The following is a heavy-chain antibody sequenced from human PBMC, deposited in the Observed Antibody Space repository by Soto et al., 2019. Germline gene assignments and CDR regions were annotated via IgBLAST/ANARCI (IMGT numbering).Heavy chain of an antibody. J-gene: IGHJ4*02. CDR2: IKDGGRT. D-gene: IGHD5-12*01. CDR3: ARGQEGVVATH. Sequence: QVQLQQWGAGLLKPSETLSLNCAVNGGSLSGYYWSWIRQPPGKGLEWIGEIKDGGRTNYSPSLRSRAAISSDTSNSQFSLRLDSVTAADTGVYYCARGQEGVVATHWDQGTLVTVSS. V-gene: IGHV4-34*01. CDR1: GGSLSGYY.